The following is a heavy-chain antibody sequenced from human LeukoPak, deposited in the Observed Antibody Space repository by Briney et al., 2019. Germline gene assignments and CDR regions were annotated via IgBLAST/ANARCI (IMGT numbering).Heavy chain of an antibody. V-gene: IGHV1-2*02. CDR1: GYTFTGYY. Sequence: ASVKVSCKASGYTFTGYYMHWVRQAPGQGLEWMGWINPNSGGTNYAQKFQGRVTMTRDTSISTAYMELSRLRSDDTAVYYCARDNYYDSSGIDYWGQGTLVTVSS. CDR3: ARDNYYDSSGIDY. D-gene: IGHD3-22*01. CDR2: INPNSGGT. J-gene: IGHJ4*02.